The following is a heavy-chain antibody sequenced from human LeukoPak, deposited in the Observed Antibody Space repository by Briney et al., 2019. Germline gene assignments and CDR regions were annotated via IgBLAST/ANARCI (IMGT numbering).Heavy chain of an antibody. CDR2: IYYSGTT. CDR3: ARSLGANTWVGNWFDP. CDR1: GGSISSPNHD. D-gene: IGHD3-10*01. Sequence: PSETPSLTCSVSGGSISSPNHDWAWIRQPPGQGRGGMGGIYYSGTTYYNLSLKSRVTLSVDTSQNQFSLKLSSVTAADTAIYFCARSLGANTWVGNWFDPWGQGTLVTVSP. J-gene: IGHJ5*02. V-gene: IGHV4-39*05.